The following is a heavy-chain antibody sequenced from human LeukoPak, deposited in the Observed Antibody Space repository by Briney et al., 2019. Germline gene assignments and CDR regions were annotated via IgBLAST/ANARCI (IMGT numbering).Heavy chain of an antibody. Sequence: ASVKVSCKASGYTFTGYYMHWVRQAPGQGVEWRGWINPNSGGTNYAQKFQGRVTMTRDTSISTAYMELSRLRSDDTAVYSCARDPATSYYLDSWGQGILVTVSS. CDR2: INPNSGGT. V-gene: IGHV1-2*02. CDR3: ARDPATSYYLDS. J-gene: IGHJ4*02. CDR1: GYTFTGYY.